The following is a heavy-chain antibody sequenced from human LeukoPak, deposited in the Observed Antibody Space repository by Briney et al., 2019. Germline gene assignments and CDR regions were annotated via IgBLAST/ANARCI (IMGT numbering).Heavy chain of an antibody. J-gene: IGHJ3*02. Sequence: GGSLRLSCAASGFSFSSYWMHWVRQAPGKGLVWVAHIHSDEITTAYADSVKGRFTISRDNTRNMLYLQMNSLRVEDTAVYFCATGPFSAFAIWGQGTTLIVSS. D-gene: IGHD1-14*01. V-gene: IGHV3-74*01. CDR3: ATGPFSAFAI. CDR1: GFSFSSYW. CDR2: IHSDEITT.